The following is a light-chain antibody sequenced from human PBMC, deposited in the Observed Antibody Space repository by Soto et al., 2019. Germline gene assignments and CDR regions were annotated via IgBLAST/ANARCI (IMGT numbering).Light chain of an antibody. V-gene: IGKV3-20*01. CDR1: QSVSSSY. Sequence: EIVMTQSPAPLCLSPGERATLSCRASQSVSSSYLAWYQQKPGQAPRLLIYGASSRATGIPDRFSGSGSGTDFTLTISRLEPEDFAVYYCQQFGSSVTFGQGTQREIK. J-gene: IGKJ5*01. CDR3: QQFGSSVT. CDR2: GAS.